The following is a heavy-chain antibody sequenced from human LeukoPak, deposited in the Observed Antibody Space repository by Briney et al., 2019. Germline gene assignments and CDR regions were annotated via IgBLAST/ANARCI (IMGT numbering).Heavy chain of an antibody. CDR1: GGSISSYY. J-gene: IGHJ4*02. D-gene: IGHD1-1*01. Sequence: SETLSLTCTVSGGSISSYYWNWIRQPPGKGLEWLGYIYYSGSTNYNPALKSRVTISAGTSKKQFSLKLSSVTAADTAVYYCARGQDWKSTTFDYWGQGTLVTVSS. CDR3: ARGQDWKSTTFDY. V-gene: IGHV4-59*01. CDR2: IYYSGST.